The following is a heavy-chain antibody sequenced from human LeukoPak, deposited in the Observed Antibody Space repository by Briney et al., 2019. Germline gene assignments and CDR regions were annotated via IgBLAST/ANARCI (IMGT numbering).Heavy chain of an antibody. J-gene: IGHJ4*02. CDR1: GGSFSGYY. CDR2: INHSGST. CDR3: ARMYYSGSGSLKD. V-gene: IGHV4-34*01. Sequence: PSETLSLTCAVYGGSFSGYYWSWIRQPPGKGLEWIGEINHSGSTNYNPSLESRVTISLDTSKTQFSLNLTSVTAADTAVYYCARMYYSGSGSLKDWGQGTLVTVSS. D-gene: IGHD3-10*01.